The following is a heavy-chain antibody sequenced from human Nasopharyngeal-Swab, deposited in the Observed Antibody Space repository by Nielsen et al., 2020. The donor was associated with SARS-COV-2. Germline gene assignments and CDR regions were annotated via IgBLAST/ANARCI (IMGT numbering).Heavy chain of an antibody. CDR3: ASLLWFGELPSDYYYYGMDV. D-gene: IGHD3-10*01. Sequence: GESLKISCAASGFSFSEYYMSWIRQAPGKGLEWVSYISSSGSTIYCADSVKGRFTISRDNAKNSLYLQMNSLRAEDTAVYYCASLLWFGELPSDYYYYGMDVWGQGTTVTVSS. CDR1: GFSFSEYY. V-gene: IGHV3-11*04. CDR2: ISSSGSTI. J-gene: IGHJ6*02.